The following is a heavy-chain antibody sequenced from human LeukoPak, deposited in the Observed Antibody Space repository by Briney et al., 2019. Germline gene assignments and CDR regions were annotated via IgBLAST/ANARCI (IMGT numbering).Heavy chain of an antibody. D-gene: IGHD5-18*01. V-gene: IGHV1-69*05. J-gene: IGHJ4*02. CDR1: GGTFSSYA. Sequence: EASVKVSCKASGGTFSSYAISWVRQAPGQGLEWMGRIIPIFGTASYAQKFQGRVTITTDESTSTAYMELSSLRSEDTAVYYCARANGVYNYGFDYWGQGTLVTVSS. CDR2: IIPIFGTA. CDR3: ARANGVYNYGFDY.